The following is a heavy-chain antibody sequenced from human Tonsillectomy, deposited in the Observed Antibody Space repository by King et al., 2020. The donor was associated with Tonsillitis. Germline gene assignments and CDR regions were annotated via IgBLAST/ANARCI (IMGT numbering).Heavy chain of an antibody. CDR3: SGRDYGDYDVS. CDR2: IKKDGSED. V-gene: IGHV3-7*01. J-gene: IGHJ5*02. Sequence: VQLVESGGGLVQPGGSLRLSCAASGFTFGTYWMSWVRQAPGQGLEWVATIKKDGSEDYYVDSVKGRFTISRDNARTSLYLQMNSLRADDTAVYFCSGRDYGDYDVSWGQGTLVTVSS. CDR1: GFTFGTYW. D-gene: IGHD4-17*01.